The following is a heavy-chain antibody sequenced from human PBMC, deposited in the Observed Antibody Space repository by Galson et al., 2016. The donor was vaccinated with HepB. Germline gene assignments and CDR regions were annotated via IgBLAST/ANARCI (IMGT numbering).Heavy chain of an antibody. CDR2: ITRDGETT. J-gene: IGHJ4*02. Sequence: SLRLSCAASGFSFGTSGMSWVRQSPGKGLEWVSGITRDGETTHYADSVRGQFTISRDNSKNMLYLFMNSLRAGDTAVYYCGKHGGFDYWGQGALVTVSS. V-gene: IGHV3-23*01. CDR3: GKHGGFDY. CDR1: GFSFGTSG. D-gene: IGHD3-16*01.